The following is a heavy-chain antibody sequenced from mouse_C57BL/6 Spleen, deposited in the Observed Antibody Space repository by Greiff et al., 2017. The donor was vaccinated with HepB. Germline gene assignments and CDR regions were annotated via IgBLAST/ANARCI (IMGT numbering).Heavy chain of an antibody. CDR3: ARKDWNFDY. V-gene: IGHV1-69*01. CDR1: GYTFTSYW. D-gene: IGHD4-1*01. J-gene: IGHJ2*01. CDR2: IDPSDSYT. Sequence: QVQLQQSGAELVMPGASVKLSSKASGYTFTSYWMHWVKQRPGQGLEWIGEIDPSDSYTNYNQKFKGKSTLTVDKSSSTAYMQLSSLTSEDSAVYYCARKDWNFDYWGQGTTLTVSS.